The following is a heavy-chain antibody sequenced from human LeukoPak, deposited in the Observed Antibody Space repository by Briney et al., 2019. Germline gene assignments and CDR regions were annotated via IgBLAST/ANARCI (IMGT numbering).Heavy chain of an antibody. D-gene: IGHD2-2*02. CDR1: GFTLSSYG. Sequence: GGSLRLSCAASGFTLSSYGMHWVRQAPGKGLEWVAVISYDGSNKYYADSVKGRFTISRDNSKNTLYLQMNSLRAEDTAVYYCAKGAILEPFDYWGQGTLVTVSS. V-gene: IGHV3-30*18. CDR3: AKGAILEPFDY. CDR2: ISYDGSNK. J-gene: IGHJ4*02.